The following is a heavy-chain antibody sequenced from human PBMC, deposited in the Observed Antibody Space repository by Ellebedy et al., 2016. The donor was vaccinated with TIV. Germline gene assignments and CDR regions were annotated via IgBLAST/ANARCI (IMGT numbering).Heavy chain of an antibody. CDR3: ASHGYSSGWYRSGTSEPK. CDR2: ISSSSSYI. V-gene: IGHV3-21*01. CDR1: GFTFSSYS. D-gene: IGHD6-19*01. Sequence: GESLKISXAASGFTFSSYSMNWVRQAPGKGLEWVSSISSSSSYIYYADSVKGRFTISRDNAKNSLYLQMNSLRAEDTAVYYCASHGYSSGWYRSGTSEPKWGQGTLVTVSS. J-gene: IGHJ4*02.